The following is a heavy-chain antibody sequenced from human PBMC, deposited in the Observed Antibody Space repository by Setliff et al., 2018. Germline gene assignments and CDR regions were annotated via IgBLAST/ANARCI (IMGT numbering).Heavy chain of an antibody. V-gene: IGHV4-61*02. D-gene: IGHD2-21*02. CDR3: ARNWVTAQHYYYYMDV. CDR1: GGSISSGSYY. J-gene: IGHJ6*03. Sequence: SETLSLTCTVSGGSISSGSYYWSWIRQPAGKGLEWIGRIYTSGSTNYNPSLKSRVTISVDTSKNQFSLKLSSVTAADTAVYYCARNWVTAQHYYYYMDVWGKGTTVTVSS. CDR2: IYTSGST.